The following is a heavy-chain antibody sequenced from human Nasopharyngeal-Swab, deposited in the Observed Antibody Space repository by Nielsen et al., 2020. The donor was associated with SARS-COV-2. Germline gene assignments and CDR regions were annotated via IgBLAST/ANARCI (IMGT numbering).Heavy chain of an antibody. J-gene: IGHJ4*02. Sequence: SETLSLTCTVSGYPISSGYYWGWIRQPPGKGLEWIGSIYHSGSTYYNPSLKSRVTISVDTSKNQFSLKLSSVTAADTAVYYCARGGYSSGWVVYWGQGTLVTVSS. V-gene: IGHV4-38-2*02. CDR1: GYPISSGYY. D-gene: IGHD6-19*01. CDR2: IYHSGST. CDR3: ARGGYSSGWVVY.